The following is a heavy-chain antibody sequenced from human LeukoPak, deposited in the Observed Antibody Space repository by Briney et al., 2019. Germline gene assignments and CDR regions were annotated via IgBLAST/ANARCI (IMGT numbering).Heavy chain of an antibody. CDR3: ARVEMVTTGGYYYYYMDV. J-gene: IGHJ6*03. V-gene: IGHV3-23*01. D-gene: IGHD4-17*01. Sequence: GGSLRLSCAASGFTFSSYGMSWVRQAPGKGLEWVSAISGSGGSTYYADSVKGRFTISRDNSKNTLYLQMNSLRAEDTAVYYCARVEMVTTGGYYYYYMDVWGKGTTVTVSS. CDR2: ISGSGGST. CDR1: GFTFSSYG.